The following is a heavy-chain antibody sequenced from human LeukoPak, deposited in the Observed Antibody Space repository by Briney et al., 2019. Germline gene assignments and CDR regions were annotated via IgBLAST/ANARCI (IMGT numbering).Heavy chain of an antibody. Sequence: SETLSLTCTVSGDSMSHYYWSWNRQSPGKGLEWIGYISSSGTANNNPSLKSRVTILVDTSKNQFSLKLSSVTAADTAVYYCARDGSWRYFDWLSSSDYYMDVWGKGTTVTVSS. CDR3: ARDGSWRYFDWLSSSDYYMDV. J-gene: IGHJ6*03. CDR2: ISSSGTA. CDR1: GDSMSHYY. V-gene: IGHV4-4*08. D-gene: IGHD3-9*01.